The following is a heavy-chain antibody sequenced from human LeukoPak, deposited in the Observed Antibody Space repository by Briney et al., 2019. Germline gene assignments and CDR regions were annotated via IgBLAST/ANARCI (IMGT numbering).Heavy chain of an antibody. V-gene: IGHV3-23*01. Sequence: PGGSLRLSCAASGFTFSNYAITWVRQAPGKGLEWVSSITNTGATTYYADSVKGRFTISRDNSKTTLYFQMNSLRVEDTAIYYCAKDRAGYNYGTFEAWGQGALVIVSS. D-gene: IGHD5-18*01. J-gene: IGHJ4*02. CDR1: GFTFSNYA. CDR3: AKDRAGYNYGTFEA. CDR2: ITNTGATT.